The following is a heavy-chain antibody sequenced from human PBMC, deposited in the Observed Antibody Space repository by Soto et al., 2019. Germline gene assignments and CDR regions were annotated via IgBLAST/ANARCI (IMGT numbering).Heavy chain of an antibody. Sequence: GGSLRLSCAASGFNFISYGMHWVRQAPGMGLQRVAVISNDGTNKYYADSVRGRFTVSRDNSENTVYLQMNSLRDEDTAVYYCAKDAHGSGHYTHIDYWGQGTLVTVSS. CDR2: ISNDGTNK. V-gene: IGHV3-30*18. J-gene: IGHJ4*02. D-gene: IGHD3-10*01. CDR3: AKDAHGSGHYTHIDY. CDR1: GFNFISYG.